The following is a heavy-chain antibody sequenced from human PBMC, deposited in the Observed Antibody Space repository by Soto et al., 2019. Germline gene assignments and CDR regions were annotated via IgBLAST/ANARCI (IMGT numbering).Heavy chain of an antibody. Sequence: GGSLRLSCAASGFTFSSYAMSWVRQAPGKWVEWVSGISRSGGSRYYADSLKGRFTISRDNSKNTLYPQMNSLRAEDTAVYYCAKTLAVVVLWGQGTLVTVSS. J-gene: IGHJ4*02. V-gene: IGHV3-23*01. CDR2: ISRSGGSR. CDR3: AKTLAVVVL. CDR1: GFTFSSYA. D-gene: IGHD2-15*01.